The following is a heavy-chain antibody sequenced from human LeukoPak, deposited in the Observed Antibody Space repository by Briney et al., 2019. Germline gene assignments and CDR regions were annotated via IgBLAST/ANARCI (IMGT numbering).Heavy chain of an antibody. Sequence: GGSLRLSCAASGFTFSSYGMHWVRQAPGKGLEWVAVISYDGSNKYYADSVKGRFTISRDNSKNTLYLQMNSLRAEDTAVYYCARDYSSGWSGWFDPWGQGTLVTVSS. J-gene: IGHJ5*02. CDR1: GFTFSSYG. D-gene: IGHD6-19*01. CDR2: ISYDGSNK. CDR3: ARDYSSGWSGWFDP. V-gene: IGHV3-30*03.